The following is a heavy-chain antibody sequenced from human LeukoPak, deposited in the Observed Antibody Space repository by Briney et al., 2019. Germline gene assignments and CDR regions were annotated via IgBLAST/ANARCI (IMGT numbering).Heavy chain of an antibody. V-gene: IGHV4-59*12. CDR1: GGSIRNYY. D-gene: IGHD3-22*01. J-gene: IGHJ4*02. Sequence: SETLSLTCTVSGGSIRNYYWSWIRQPPRKGLEWIGYIYYSGSTNYNPSLKSRVTILVDTSKNQFSLKMTSVTAADTAVYYCARDQYYDVSTYYEIDYWGQGTLVTVSS. CDR3: ARDQYYDVSTYYEIDY. CDR2: IYYSGST.